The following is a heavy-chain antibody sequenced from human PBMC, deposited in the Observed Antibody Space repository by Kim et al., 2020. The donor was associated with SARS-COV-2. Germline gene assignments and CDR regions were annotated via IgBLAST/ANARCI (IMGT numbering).Heavy chain of an antibody. CDR1: GGSISSGGYY. J-gene: IGHJ4*02. V-gene: IGHV4-31*03. Sequence: SETLSLTCTVSGGSISSGGYYWSWIRQHPGKGLEWIGYIYYSGSTYYNPSLKSRVTISVDTSKNQFSLKLSSVTAADTAVYYCARSRGVIYYYDSSGPSVEAANLPDYWGQGTLVTVSS. D-gene: IGHD3-22*01. CDR3: ARSRGVIYYYDSSGPSVEAANLPDY. CDR2: IYYSGST.